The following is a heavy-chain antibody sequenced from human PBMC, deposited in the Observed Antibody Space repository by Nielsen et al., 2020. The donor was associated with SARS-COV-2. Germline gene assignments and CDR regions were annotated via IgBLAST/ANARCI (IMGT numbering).Heavy chain of an antibody. J-gene: IGHJ4*02. CDR1: GFTFSSYE. CDR2: ISSSGSTI. V-gene: IGHV3-48*03. Sequence: GESLKISCAASGFTFSSYEMNWVRQAPGKGLEWVSYISSSGSTIYYADSVKGRFTISRDNAKNSLYLQMNSLRAEDTAVYYCASIRGGYFDWSGDYWGQGTLVTVSS. D-gene: IGHD3-9*01. CDR3: ASIRGGYFDWSGDY.